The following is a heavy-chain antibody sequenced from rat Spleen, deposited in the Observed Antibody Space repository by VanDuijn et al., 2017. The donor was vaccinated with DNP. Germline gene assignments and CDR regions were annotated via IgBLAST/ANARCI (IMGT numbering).Heavy chain of an antibody. CDR2: ITNSGGST. J-gene: IGHJ3*01. CDR3: ARSDSYGFPY. V-gene: IGHV5-25*01. D-gene: IGHD1-2*01. Sequence: EVQLVESGGGLVQPGRSMKLSCAASGFTFSDYYMAWVRQAPTKGLEWVASITNSGGSTYYRDSVKGRLSISRDNGKSALYLQMDSLRSEETATYYCARSDSYGFPYWGQGTLVTVSS. CDR1: GFTFSDYY.